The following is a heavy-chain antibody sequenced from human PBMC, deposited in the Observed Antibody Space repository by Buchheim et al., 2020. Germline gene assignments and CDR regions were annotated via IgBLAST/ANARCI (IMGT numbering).Heavy chain of an antibody. J-gene: IGHJ4*02. Sequence: QVQLQQWGAGLLKPSETMSLTCAVYGGSFSDYVWNWIRQPPGKGLEWIGEINHSGITKYNPSLKSRVTISVDTSKNQLSLKLTSVTAADTAVYHCASARTGWYPMGIWDQGTL. D-gene: IGHD6-19*01. CDR3: ASARTGWYPMGI. V-gene: IGHV4-34*01. CDR2: INHSGIT. CDR1: GGSFSDYV.